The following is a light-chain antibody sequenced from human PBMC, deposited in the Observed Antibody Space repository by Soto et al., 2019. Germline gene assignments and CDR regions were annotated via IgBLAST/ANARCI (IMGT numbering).Light chain of an antibody. CDR1: QGISSN. J-gene: IGKJ1*01. Sequence: QLTQSPSSLSASVGDRVTITCRASQGISSNLAWYQQKPGRAPKLLIFGASTLQSGVTSRFSGSGSGTDFTLTISSLQPADFATYFCQKLNAYPPWTFGQGTKVEIK. CDR2: GAS. CDR3: QKLNAYPPWT. V-gene: IGKV1-9*01.